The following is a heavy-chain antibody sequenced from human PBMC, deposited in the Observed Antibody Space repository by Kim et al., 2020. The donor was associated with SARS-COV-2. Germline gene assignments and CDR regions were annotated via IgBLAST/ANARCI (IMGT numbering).Heavy chain of an antibody. CDR2: IRGYGGNT. CDR1: GFTFSLYA. J-gene: IGHJ4*02. Sequence: GGSLRLSCAASGFTFSLYAMSWVRQTPGKGLEWVSVIRGYGGNTFYAESFKGRFTISRDDSRNILYLQMNNLRAEDTAVYYCAKSRIIHTEYVGHFDSWGQGTLVIVSS. CDR3: AKSRIIHTEYVGHFDS. D-gene: IGHD3-16*01. V-gene: IGHV3-23*01.